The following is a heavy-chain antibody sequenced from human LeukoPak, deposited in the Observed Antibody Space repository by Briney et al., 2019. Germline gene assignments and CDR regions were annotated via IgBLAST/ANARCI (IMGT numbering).Heavy chain of an antibody. D-gene: IGHD2-2*02. CDR3: ARKGCTSTSCYRRYFQH. CDR2: IYTSGST. J-gene: IGHJ1*01. Sequence: SETLSLTCTVSGGSISSSSYYWSWIRQPAGKGLEWIGRIYTSGSTNYNPSLKSRVTMSVDTSKNQFSLKLRSVTAADTAVYYCARKGCTSTSCYRRYFQHWGQGPLVTVSS. V-gene: IGHV4-61*02. CDR1: GGSISSSSYY.